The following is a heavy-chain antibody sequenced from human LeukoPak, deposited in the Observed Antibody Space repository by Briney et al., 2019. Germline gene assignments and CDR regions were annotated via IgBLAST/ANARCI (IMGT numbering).Heavy chain of an antibody. Sequence: PGGSLRLSCAASGFTFSSYGMAWVRQAPGKGPEWVSSISGSGGDTYYADSVKGRFTISRDNSKNTLYLQMNSLRAEDTAVYYCAKKYYDYVWGSYRPDYWGQGTLVTVSS. CDR1: GFTFSSYG. V-gene: IGHV3-23*01. CDR3: AKKYYDYVWGSYRPDY. J-gene: IGHJ4*02. D-gene: IGHD3-16*02. CDR2: ISGSGGDT.